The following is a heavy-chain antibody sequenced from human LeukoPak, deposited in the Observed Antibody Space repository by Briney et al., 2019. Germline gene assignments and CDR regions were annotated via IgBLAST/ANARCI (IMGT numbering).Heavy chain of an antibody. D-gene: IGHD2-2*01. Sequence: ASVKVSCKASGGTFSSYAISWVRQAPGQGLEWMGRIIPILGIANYAQKFQGRVTITADKSTSTAYMELSSLRSEDTAVYYCAKDVAVVPAASYYYYYYMDVWGKGTTVTVSS. CDR3: AKDVAVVPAASYYYYYYMDV. CDR2: IIPILGIA. V-gene: IGHV1-69*04. J-gene: IGHJ6*03. CDR1: GGTFSSYA.